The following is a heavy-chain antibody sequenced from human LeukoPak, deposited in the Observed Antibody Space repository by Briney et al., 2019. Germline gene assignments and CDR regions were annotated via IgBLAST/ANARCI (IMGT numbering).Heavy chain of an antibody. Sequence: SETLSLTCTVSGGSISSYYWSWIRQPPGKGLEWVGYIYYSGSTNYNPSLKSRVTISVDTSKNQFSLKLSSVTAADTAVYYCARGGYSYGSYYFDYWGQGTLVTVSS. CDR1: GGSISSYY. V-gene: IGHV4-59*01. D-gene: IGHD5-18*01. J-gene: IGHJ4*02. CDR3: ARGGYSYGSYYFDY. CDR2: IYYSGST.